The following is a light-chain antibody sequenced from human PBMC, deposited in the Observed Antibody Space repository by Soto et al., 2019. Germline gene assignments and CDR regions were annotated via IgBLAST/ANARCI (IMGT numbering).Light chain of an antibody. J-gene: IGKJ4*01. CDR3: QQYGSSPELT. CDR2: GAS. Sequence: EIVMTQSPGTLSLSPGERATLSCRASQSVSSSYFTWYQQKPGRAPRLLIYGASSRATGIADRFSGSGSGTDFTLTISRLEPEDFAVYYCQQYGSSPELTFGGGTKVEIK. CDR1: QSVSSSY. V-gene: IGKV3-20*01.